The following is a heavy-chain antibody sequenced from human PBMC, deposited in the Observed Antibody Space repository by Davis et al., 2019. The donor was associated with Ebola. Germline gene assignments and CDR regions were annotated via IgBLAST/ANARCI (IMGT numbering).Heavy chain of an antibody. CDR1: GFTFSNYD. CDR2: ISASGGSI. Sequence: PGGSLRLSCEDSGFTFSNYDMSWVRQAPGKWLEWVSAISASGGSIYYADSVKGRFTISRDNSKNTLYLQMNSLRAEDTAVYYCANPLYYYDSSATGYWGQGTLVTVSS. CDR3: ANPLYYYDSSATGY. D-gene: IGHD3-22*01. J-gene: IGHJ4*02. V-gene: IGHV3-23*01.